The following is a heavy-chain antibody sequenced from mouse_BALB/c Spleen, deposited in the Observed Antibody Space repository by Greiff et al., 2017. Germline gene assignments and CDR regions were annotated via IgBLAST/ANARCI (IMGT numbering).Heavy chain of an antibody. J-gene: IGHJ2*01. CDR2: ISDGGSYT. CDR3: ARGGITYYFDY. V-gene: IGHV5-4*02. D-gene: IGHD1-2*01. Sequence: EVQRVESGGGLVKPGGSLKLSCAASGFTFSDYYMYWVRQTPEKRLEWVATISDGGSYTYYPDSVKGRFTISRDNAKNNLYLQMSSLKSEDTAMYYCARGGITYYFDYWGQGTTLTVSS. CDR1: GFTFSDYY.